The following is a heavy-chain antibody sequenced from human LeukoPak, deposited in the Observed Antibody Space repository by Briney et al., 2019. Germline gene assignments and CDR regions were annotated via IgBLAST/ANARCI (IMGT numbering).Heavy chain of an antibody. J-gene: IGHJ4*02. D-gene: IGHD3-22*01. CDR2: IYYSGST. Sequence: SETLSLTCTVSGGSISSYYWSRIRQPAGKGLEWIGYIYYSGSTNYNPSLKSRVTISVDTSKNQFSLKLSSVTAADTAVYYCVRGRASGYYQPFDSWGQGILVTVSS. V-gene: IGHV4-59*01. CDR1: GGSISSYY. CDR3: VRGRASGYYQPFDS.